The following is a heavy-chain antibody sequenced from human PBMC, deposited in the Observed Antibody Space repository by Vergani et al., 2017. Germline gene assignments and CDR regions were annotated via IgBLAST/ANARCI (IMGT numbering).Heavy chain of an antibody. D-gene: IGHD2-8*01. J-gene: IGHJ3*02. CDR3: ARDQVLSPRDAFDI. CDR2: IYSGGSI. Sequence: EVQLVESGGGLVQPGGSLRLSCAASGFTVSSNYMSWVRQAPGKGLEWVSVIYSGGSIYYADSVKGRFTISRDNAKNSLYPQMNSLRAEDTAVYYCARDQVLSPRDAFDIWGQGTMVTVSS. V-gene: IGHV3-66*01. CDR1: GFTVSSNY.